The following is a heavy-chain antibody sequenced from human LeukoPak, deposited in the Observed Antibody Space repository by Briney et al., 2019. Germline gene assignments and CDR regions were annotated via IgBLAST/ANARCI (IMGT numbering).Heavy chain of an antibody. V-gene: IGHV5-51*01. J-gene: IGHJ4*02. CDR1: GYSFTSYW. Sequence: HGESLQISCKGSGYSFTSYWIGWVRQMPGKGLEWMGIIYPGDSDTRYSPSFQGQVTISADKSISTAYLQWSSLKASDTAMYYCARAGSRLATMFDYWGQGTLVTVSS. CDR3: ARAGSRLATMFDY. D-gene: IGHD5-12*01. CDR2: IYPGDSDT.